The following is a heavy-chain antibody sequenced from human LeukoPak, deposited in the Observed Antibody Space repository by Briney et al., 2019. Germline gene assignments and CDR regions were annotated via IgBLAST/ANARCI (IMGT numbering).Heavy chain of an antibody. CDR1: GFTFSSYS. D-gene: IGHD1-26*01. Sequence: GGSLRLSCAASGFTFSSYSMNWVRQAPGKGLERVSSISSSSYIYYADSVKGRFTISRDNAKNSLYLQMNSLRAEDTAVYYCARDSGELLYDYYYYGMDVWGQGTTVTVSS. J-gene: IGHJ6*02. V-gene: IGHV3-21*01. CDR3: ARDSGELLYDYYYYGMDV. CDR2: ISSSSYI.